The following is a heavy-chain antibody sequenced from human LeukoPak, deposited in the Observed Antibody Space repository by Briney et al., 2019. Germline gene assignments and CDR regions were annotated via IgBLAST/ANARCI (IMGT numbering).Heavy chain of an antibody. V-gene: IGHV3-21*01. Sequence: GGSLRLSYAASGFPLSNYDMNWVRQAPGKGLEWVSSISTSSRYIYYKDSVRGRFTISRDDAKNTLYLEMNSLRAEDTAVYYCARADCSSSTCYLRRSWFDPWGQGTLVTVSS. CDR3: ARADCSSSTCYLRRSWFDP. CDR2: ISTSSRYI. CDR1: GFPLSNYD. D-gene: IGHD2-2*01. J-gene: IGHJ5*02.